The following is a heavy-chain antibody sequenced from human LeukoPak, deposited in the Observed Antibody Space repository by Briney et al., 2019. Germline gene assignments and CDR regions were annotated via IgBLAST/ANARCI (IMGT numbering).Heavy chain of an antibody. Sequence: HPGGSLRLSCADSGFTFSRYWMHWVRQTPGKGLVWVSCISADGSVTRYADSVKGRFTISRDNTKSTLYLQMHSLRAEDTAVYYCATAGGDGSRMGFDPWGQGTLVTVSS. CDR2: ISADGSVT. CDR1: GFTFSRYW. D-gene: IGHD2-15*01. V-gene: IGHV3-74*01. J-gene: IGHJ5*02. CDR3: ATAGGDGSRMGFDP.